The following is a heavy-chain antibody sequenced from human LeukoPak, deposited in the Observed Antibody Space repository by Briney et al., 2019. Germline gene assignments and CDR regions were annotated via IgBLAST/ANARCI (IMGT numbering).Heavy chain of an antibody. Sequence: SETLSLTCTVYGGSIRSGGYYWSWIRQHPGKGLESIGYIYYSGSTYYNSSLKSRVTISVDTSKNQFSLKLSSVTAADTAVYYCARVHNTVTTSEEIECVFDCWGQGTLVTVSS. V-gene: IGHV4-31*03. CDR3: ARVHNTVTTSEEIECVFDC. J-gene: IGHJ4*02. CDR2: IYYSGST. CDR1: GGSIRSGGYY. D-gene: IGHD4-17*01.